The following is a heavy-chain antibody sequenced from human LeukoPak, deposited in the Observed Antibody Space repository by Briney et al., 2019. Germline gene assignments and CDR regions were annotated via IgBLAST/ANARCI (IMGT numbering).Heavy chain of an antibody. CDR3: ARVDNVLLWFGELSWFDP. J-gene: IGHJ5*02. D-gene: IGHD3-10*01. V-gene: IGHV4-39*07. Sequence: SETLSLTCTVSGGSISSSSYYWGWIRQPPGKGLEWIGSIYYSGSTYYNPSLKSRVTISVDTSKNQFSLKLSSVTAADTAVYYCARVDNVLLWFGELSWFDPWGQGTLVTVSS. CDR2: IYYSGST. CDR1: GGSISSSSYY.